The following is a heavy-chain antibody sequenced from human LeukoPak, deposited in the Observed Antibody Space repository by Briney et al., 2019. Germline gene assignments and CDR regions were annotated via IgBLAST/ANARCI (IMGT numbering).Heavy chain of an antibody. CDR3: AKSLNSSGWYVVRSLTFDY. D-gene: IGHD6-19*01. J-gene: IGHJ4*02. CDR2: ISGSGGST. CDR1: GFTFSSYA. V-gene: IGHV3-23*01. Sequence: QPGGSLRLSCAASGFTFSSYAMSWVRQAPGKGLEWVSAISGSGGSTYYADSVKGRFTISRDNSKNTLYLQMNSLRAEDTAVYYCAKSLNSSGWYVVRSLTFDYWGQGTLVTVSS.